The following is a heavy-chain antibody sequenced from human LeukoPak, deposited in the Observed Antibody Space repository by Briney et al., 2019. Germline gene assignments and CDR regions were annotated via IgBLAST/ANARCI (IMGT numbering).Heavy chain of an antibody. CDR3: ASGSGSYYKSYNWFDP. D-gene: IGHD3-10*01. CDR1: GGSISSSSYY. V-gene: IGHV4-39*07. Sequence: PSETLSLTCTVSGGSISSSSYYWGWIRQPPGKGLEWIGEIYHSGSTNYNPSLKSRVTISVDKSKNQFSLKLSSVTAADTAVYYCASGSGSYYKSYNWFDPWGQGTLVTVSS. J-gene: IGHJ5*02. CDR2: IYHSGST.